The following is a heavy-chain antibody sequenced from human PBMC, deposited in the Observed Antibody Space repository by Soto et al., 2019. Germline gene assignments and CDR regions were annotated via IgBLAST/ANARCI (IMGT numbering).Heavy chain of an antibody. V-gene: IGHV1-46*01. D-gene: IGHD3-10*01. Sequence: ASVKVSCKASGYTFTSYYMHWVRQAPGQGLEWMGIINPSGGSTSYAQKFQGRVTTMTGDTSTSTVYMELSSLRSEDTAVYYCARDRFNNYYCLGSPPYYYYGMDVWGQGTTVTVSS. CDR1: GYTFTSYY. J-gene: IGHJ6*02. CDR3: ARDRFNNYYCLGSPPYYYYGMDV. CDR2: INPSGGST.